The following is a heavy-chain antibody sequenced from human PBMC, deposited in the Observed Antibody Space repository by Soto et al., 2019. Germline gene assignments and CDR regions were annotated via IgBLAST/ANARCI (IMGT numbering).Heavy chain of an antibody. D-gene: IGHD3-22*01. CDR2: INPSGGST. CDR1: GYTFTGYY. CDR3: ARDKYYYDSSGYSDFDY. V-gene: IGHV1-46*01. J-gene: IGHJ4*02. Sequence: ASVKVSCKASGYTFTGYYMHWVRQAPGQGLEWMGIINPSGGSTSYAQKFQGRVTLTRDTSTSTVYMELSSLRSEDTAVYYCARDKYYYDSSGYSDFDYWGQGTLVTVSS.